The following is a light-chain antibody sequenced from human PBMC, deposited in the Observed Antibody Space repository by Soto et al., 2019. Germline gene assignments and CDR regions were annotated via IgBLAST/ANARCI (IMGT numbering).Light chain of an antibody. V-gene: IGKV1-5*03. J-gene: IGKJ2*01. CDR3: QQYNEFQYT. CDR2: KAT. CDR1: QSISNW. Sequence: DIPMTQSPSSLSASVGDRVTISCRASQSISNWLAWYQQKPGKAPKLLIYKATNLQSGVASRFSGSGSGTEFSLTISSLQPDDFAVYYCQQYNEFQYTFGQGTRLDI.